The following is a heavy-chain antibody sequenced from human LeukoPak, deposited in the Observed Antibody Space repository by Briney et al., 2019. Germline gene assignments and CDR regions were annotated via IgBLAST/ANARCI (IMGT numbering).Heavy chain of an antibody. CDR2: ISSSSSTI. Sequence: PGGSLRLSCAASGFTFSSYGMHWVRQAPGKGLEWVSYISSSSSTIYYADSVKGRFTISRDNSKNTLYLQMNSLRAEDTAVYYCAKGVLWFGESYFDYWGQGTLVTVSS. V-gene: IGHV3-48*01. CDR3: AKGVLWFGESYFDY. D-gene: IGHD3-10*01. CDR1: GFTFSSYG. J-gene: IGHJ4*02.